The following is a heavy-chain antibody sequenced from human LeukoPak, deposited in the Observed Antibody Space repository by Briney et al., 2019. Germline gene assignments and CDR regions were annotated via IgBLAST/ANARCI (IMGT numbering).Heavy chain of an antibody. Sequence: GGSLRLSCAASGFTFDDYGMSWVRQAPGKGLEWGSGINWNGGSTGYADSVKGRFTISRDNAKNSLYLQMNSLRAEDTALYHCARGGLIAVAGTDPDAFDIWGQGTMVTVSS. J-gene: IGHJ3*02. CDR1: GFTFDDYG. CDR3: ARGGLIAVAGTDPDAFDI. CDR2: INWNGGST. V-gene: IGHV3-20*01. D-gene: IGHD6-19*01.